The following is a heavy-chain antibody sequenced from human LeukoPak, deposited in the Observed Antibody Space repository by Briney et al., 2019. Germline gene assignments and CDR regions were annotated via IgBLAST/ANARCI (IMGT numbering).Heavy chain of an antibody. D-gene: IGHD6-19*01. CDR1: GYTFTGYY. CDR2: INPNSGNT. Sequence: ASVKVSCKASGYTFTGYYMHWVRQAPGQGLEWMGWINPNSGNTGYAQKFQGRVTITRNTSISTAYMELSSLRSEDTAVYYCASSDSSGWFRAFDIWGQGTMVTVSS. J-gene: IGHJ3*02. V-gene: IGHV1-8*03. CDR3: ASSDSSGWFRAFDI.